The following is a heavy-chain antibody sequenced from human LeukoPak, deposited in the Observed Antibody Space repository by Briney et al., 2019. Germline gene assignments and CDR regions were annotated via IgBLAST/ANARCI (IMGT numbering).Heavy chain of an antibody. CDR1: GYSISRGYY. V-gene: IGHV4-38-2*01. CDR2: IYHSGST. D-gene: IGHD4-11*01. Sequence: SETLSLTCAVSGYSISRGYYWGWIRQPPGKGREWIGRIYHSGSTYYNPSLKSGVTISVDTSKNQFSLTLSSVTAADTAVYSCASHYSNYGTWDYWGQGTLVTVSS. J-gene: IGHJ4*02. CDR3: ASHYSNYGTWDY.